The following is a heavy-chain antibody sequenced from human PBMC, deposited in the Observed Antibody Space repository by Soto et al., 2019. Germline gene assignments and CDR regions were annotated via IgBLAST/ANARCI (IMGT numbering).Heavy chain of an antibody. J-gene: IGHJ6*02. CDR1: GFTFNNYA. CDR3: AKDSTVTTYPYSYYYGLHV. D-gene: IGHD4-17*01. Sequence: GGSLRLSCAASGFTFNNYAMSWVRQAPDKGLEWVSAISGRGGSTYYADSVKGRFTISRDNSKNTLFLQMNSLRAEDTAVYYCAKDSTVTTYPYSYYYGLHVWGPGTPVTVSS. V-gene: IGHV3-23*01. CDR2: ISGRGGST.